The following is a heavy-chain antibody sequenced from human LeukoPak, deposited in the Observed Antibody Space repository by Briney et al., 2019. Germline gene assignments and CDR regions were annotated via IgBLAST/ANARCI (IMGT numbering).Heavy chain of an antibody. V-gene: IGHV3-23*01. D-gene: IGHD2-2*02. CDR1: GFNLLNYG. Sequence: PGGSLRLSCAVSGFNLLNYGMSWVRQAPGKGLEWVSSISGNGENTYYADSVRGRFTISRANSKNILYLQMNSLRAEDTAVYYCAKTYCSTTSCYISASFFFDYWGQGTLVTVSS. CDR2: ISGNGENT. J-gene: IGHJ4*02. CDR3: AKTYCSTTSCYISASFFFDY.